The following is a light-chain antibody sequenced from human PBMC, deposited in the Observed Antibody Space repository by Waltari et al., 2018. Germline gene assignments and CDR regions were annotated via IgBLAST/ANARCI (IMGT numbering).Light chain of an antibody. V-gene: IGLV2-14*01. CDR1: SSDVGGYKY. CDR3: SSYTSSSTPYV. J-gene: IGLJ1*01. CDR2: EVS. Sequence: QSALTQPASVSGSPGQSITISCTGTSSDVGGYKYVSWYQQHPGKAPKLMIYEVSNRPSGVSKRFSCSKSGNTASLTISGLQAEDEADYYCSSYTSSSTPYVFGTGTKVTVL.